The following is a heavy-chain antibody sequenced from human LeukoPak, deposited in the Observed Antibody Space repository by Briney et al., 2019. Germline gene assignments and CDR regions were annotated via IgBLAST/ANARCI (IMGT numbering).Heavy chain of an antibody. V-gene: IGHV3-21*01. CDR2: ISSSSSYI. CDR3: ARDPRDIAAAGTPYYFDY. CDR1: GFTFSSYS. D-gene: IGHD6-13*01. J-gene: IGHJ4*02. Sequence: PGGPLRLSCAASGFTFSSYSMNWVRQAPGKGLEWVSSISSSSSYIYYADSVKGRFTISRDNAKNSLYLQMNSLRAEDTAVYYCARDPRDIAAAGTPYYFDYWGQGTLVTVSS.